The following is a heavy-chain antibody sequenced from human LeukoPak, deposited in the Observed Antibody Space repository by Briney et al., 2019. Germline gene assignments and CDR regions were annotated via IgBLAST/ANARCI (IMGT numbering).Heavy chain of an antibody. CDR3: ARKSSWNDNYYYGMDV. CDR1: GGSISSGGYY. Sequence: SETLSLTCTVSGGSISSGGYYWSWIRQHPGKGLEWIGYIYYSGSTYYNPSLKSRVTISVDTSKNQFSLKLSSVTAADTAVYYCARKSSWNDNYYYGMDVWGQGTTVTVSS. V-gene: IGHV4-31*03. J-gene: IGHJ6*02. D-gene: IGHD1-1*01. CDR2: IYYSGST.